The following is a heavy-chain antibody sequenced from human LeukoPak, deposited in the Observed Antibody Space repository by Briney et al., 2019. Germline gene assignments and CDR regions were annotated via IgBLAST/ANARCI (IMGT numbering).Heavy chain of an antibody. CDR2: IVVGSGNT. J-gene: IGHJ4*02. D-gene: IGHD1-20*01. CDR3: AADLTDNWNLDY. Sequence: GTSVKVSCKASGFTFTSSAVQWVRQARGQRLEWIGWIVVGSGNTNYVQKFQERVTITRDMSTSTAYMELSSLRSEDTAVYYCAADLTDNWNLDYWGQGTLVTVSS. V-gene: IGHV1-58*01. CDR1: GFTFTSSA.